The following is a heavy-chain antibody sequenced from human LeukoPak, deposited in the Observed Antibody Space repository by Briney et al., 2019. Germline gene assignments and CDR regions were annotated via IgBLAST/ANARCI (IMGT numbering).Heavy chain of an antibody. CDR2: IYYSGST. CDR3: ARVWSTIAVAGLDP. J-gene: IGHJ5*02. Sequence: SEILSLTCTVSGGSISSYYWSWIRQPPGKGLEWIGYIYYSGSTNYNPSLKSRVTVSVDTSKNQFSLKLSSVTAADTAVYYCARVWSTIAVAGLDPWGQGTLVTVSS. D-gene: IGHD6-19*01. CDR1: GGSISSYY. V-gene: IGHV4-59*01.